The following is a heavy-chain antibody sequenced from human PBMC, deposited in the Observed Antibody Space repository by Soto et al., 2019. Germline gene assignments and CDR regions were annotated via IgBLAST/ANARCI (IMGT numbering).Heavy chain of an antibody. CDR3: ASRPAYYDFWSGYYFDY. J-gene: IGHJ4*02. CDR2: ISGSGGST. V-gene: IGHV3-23*01. D-gene: IGHD3-3*01. Sequence: GGSLRLSCAASGFTFSSYAMSWVRQAPGKGLEWVSAISGSGGSTYYADSVKGRFTISRDNSKNTLYLQMNSLRAEDTAVYYCASRPAYYDFWSGYYFDYWGQGTLVTVS. CDR1: GFTFSSYA.